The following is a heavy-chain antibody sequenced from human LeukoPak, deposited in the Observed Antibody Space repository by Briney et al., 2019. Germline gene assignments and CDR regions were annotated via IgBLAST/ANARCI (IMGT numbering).Heavy chain of an antibody. V-gene: IGHV1-69*13. CDR2: IIPIFGTA. CDR3: ATTPQIVVVPAASPGPFDI. Sequence: SVKVSCKASGGTFSSYAISWVRQAPGQGLEWMGGIIPIFGTANYAQKFQGRVTITADESTSTAYMELSSLRSEDTAVYYCATTPQIVVVPAASPGPFDIWGQGTMVTVSS. D-gene: IGHD2-2*01. J-gene: IGHJ3*02. CDR1: GGTFSSYA.